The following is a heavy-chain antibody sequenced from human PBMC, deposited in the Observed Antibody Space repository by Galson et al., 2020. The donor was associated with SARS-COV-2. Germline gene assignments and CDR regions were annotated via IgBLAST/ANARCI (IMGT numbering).Heavy chain of an antibody. V-gene: IGHV3-30*18. CDR3: AKDSLALRFLEWLPPGGGDY. D-gene: IGHD3-3*01. CDR1: GLTFSSYG. CDR2: ISYAGSNK. J-gene: IGHJ4*02. Sequence: TGGPLRLSCAASGLTFSSYGMHWVRQAPGKGLEWVAVISYAGSNKYYADSVKGRFTISRDNSKNTLYLEMTSVRAEDTAVYYCAKDSLALRFLEWLPPGGGDYWGQGALVTVSS.